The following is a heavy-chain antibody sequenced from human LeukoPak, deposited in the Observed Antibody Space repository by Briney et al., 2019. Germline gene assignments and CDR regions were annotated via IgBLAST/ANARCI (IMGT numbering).Heavy chain of an antibody. V-gene: IGHV5-51*01. CDR3: ARLGVWGSCCYSSVGDY. CDR1: GYSFTSYW. D-gene: IGHD3-16*02. Sequence: GESLKISCKGSGYSFTSYWIGWVRQMPGKGLEWMGIIYPGASDTRYSPSFQGQVTISADKSMSTAYLQWSSLKASDTAMYYCARLGVWGSCCYSSVGDYWGQGTLVTVSS. CDR2: IYPGASDT. J-gene: IGHJ4*02.